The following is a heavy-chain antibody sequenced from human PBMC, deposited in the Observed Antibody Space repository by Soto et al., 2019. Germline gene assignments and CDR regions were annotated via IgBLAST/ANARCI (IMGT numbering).Heavy chain of an antibody. J-gene: IGHJ6*02. V-gene: IGHV1-2*04. D-gene: IGHD1-7*01. CDR1: GYTFTGYY. CDR2: INPNSFGT. Sequence: ASVKVSCKASGYTFTGYYMHWVRQAPGQRLEWMGWINPNSFGTNYALKFQGWVTMTRDTSISTAYMELSRLISDDTAVYYCARGTTGTTIYYYYYGMDVWGQGTTVTVS. CDR3: ARGTTGTTIYYYYYGMDV.